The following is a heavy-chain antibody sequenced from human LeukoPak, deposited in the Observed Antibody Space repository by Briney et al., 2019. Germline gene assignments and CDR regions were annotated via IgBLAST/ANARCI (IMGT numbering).Heavy chain of an antibody. V-gene: IGHV3-30-3*01. Sequence: GGSLRLSCAASGFTFSSYAMHWVRQAPGKGLEWVAVISYDGSNKYYADSVKGRFTISRDNSKNTLYLQMNSLRAEDTAVYYCAKDRPGLVIRYYFDYWGQGTLVTVSS. CDR3: AKDRPGLVIRYYFDY. CDR1: GFTFSSYA. CDR2: ISYDGSNK. D-gene: IGHD3/OR15-3a*01. J-gene: IGHJ4*02.